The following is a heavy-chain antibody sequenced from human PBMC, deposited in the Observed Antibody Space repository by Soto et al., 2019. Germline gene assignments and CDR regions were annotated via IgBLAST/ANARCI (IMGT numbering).Heavy chain of an antibody. Sequence: QVQLVQSGGELRKPGASVKVSCKASGYTFTSNSISWVRQAPGQGLEWMGWISTNNGNTKFAQKFQGRVTLTTDTSTSTAYMEPTSLRSDDTAVYYCARGGCYAVDYWGQGTLVTVSS. J-gene: IGHJ4*02. D-gene: IGHD2-15*01. V-gene: IGHV1-18*04. CDR2: ISTNNGNT. CDR3: ARGGCYAVDY. CDR1: GYTFTSNS.